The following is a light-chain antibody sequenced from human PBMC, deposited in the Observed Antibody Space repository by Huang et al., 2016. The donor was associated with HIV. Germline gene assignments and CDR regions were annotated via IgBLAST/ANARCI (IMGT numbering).Light chain of an antibody. CDR1: EGISSY. Sequence: IQLTQSPSSLSASVGDRFTITCRASEGISSYLAWYQQKSGKAPKFLIYAASTLKSGVPSRFSGSGSGTDFTLTISSLQPEDFATYYCQQLNDYPWTFGQGTKVEIK. CDR3: QQLNDYPWT. J-gene: IGKJ1*01. CDR2: AAS. V-gene: IGKV1-9*01.